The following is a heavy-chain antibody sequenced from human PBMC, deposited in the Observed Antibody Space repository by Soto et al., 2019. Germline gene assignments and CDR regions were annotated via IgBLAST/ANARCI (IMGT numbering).Heavy chain of an antibody. CDR2: IYYSGST. D-gene: IGHD6-6*01. CDR1: GGSISSSSYY. V-gene: IGHV4-39*02. J-gene: IGHJ5*02. Sequence: SETLSLTCTFSGGSISSSSYYLGWIRQPPGKGLEWIGSIYYSGSTYYNPSLKSRVTISVDTSKNQFSLKLSSVTAADTAVYYCARERPDGARLDPWGQGTLVTVSS. CDR3: ARERPDGARLDP.